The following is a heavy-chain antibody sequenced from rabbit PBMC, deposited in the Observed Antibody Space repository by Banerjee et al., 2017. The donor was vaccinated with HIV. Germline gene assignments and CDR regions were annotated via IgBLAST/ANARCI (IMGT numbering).Heavy chain of an antibody. CDR3: ARTAYPGYGYGAYYYGMDL. V-gene: IGHV1S45*01. D-gene: IGHD7-1*01. CDR1: GFSFTNKYV. J-gene: IGHJ6*01. CDR2: INTSSGNT. Sequence: QEQLEESGGDLVKPEGSLTLTCTASGFSFTNKYVMCWVRQAPGKGLEWIGCINTSSGNTVYASWAKGRFTISKTSSTTVTLQMTSLTAADTATYFCARTAYPGYGYGAYYYGMDLWGPGTLVTVS.